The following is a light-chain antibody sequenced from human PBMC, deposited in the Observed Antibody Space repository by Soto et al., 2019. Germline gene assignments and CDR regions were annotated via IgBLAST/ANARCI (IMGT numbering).Light chain of an antibody. Sequence: EIVLTQSPATLSLSPGERATLSCRASQSVGSYLAWYQQKPGQAPRLLIYDASNRATGIPARFSGSGSGTDFTLTISSLEPEDFAVYYCQQRSNLWTFGQGTKVDIK. CDR3: QQRSNLWT. V-gene: IGKV3-11*01. J-gene: IGKJ1*01. CDR2: DAS. CDR1: QSVGSY.